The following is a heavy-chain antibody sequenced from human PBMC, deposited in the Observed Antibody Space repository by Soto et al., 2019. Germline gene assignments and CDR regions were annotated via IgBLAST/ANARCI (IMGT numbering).Heavy chain of an antibody. CDR3: ARGRPVDF. Sequence: GGSLRLSCAASGFTFSDFSMNWVRQAPGKGLEWLSYISSDSTTIYYADSVKGRFTVSRDNAMYSLSLQMNSLSAEDTAVYYCARGRPVDFWGQGTLVTVSS. CDR1: GFTFSDFS. V-gene: IGHV3-48*01. CDR2: ISSDSTTI. J-gene: IGHJ4*02.